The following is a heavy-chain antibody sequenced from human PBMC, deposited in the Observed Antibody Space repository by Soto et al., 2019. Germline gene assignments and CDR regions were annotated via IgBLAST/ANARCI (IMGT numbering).Heavy chain of an antibody. V-gene: IGHV4-30-4*01. CDR3: ARGRYCLTGRCFPNWFDS. CDR2: IYKSATT. J-gene: IGHJ5*01. CDR1: GDSISTVDYF. D-gene: IGHD2-15*01. Sequence: QVQLLQSGPGLVKPSQTLSLTCSVSGDSISTVDYFWAWIRQPPGQALEYIGYIYKSATTYYNPSYESRVAISLDTSKSQFSLNVASVTAADTAVYFCARGRYCLTGRCFPNWFDSWGQGTLVTVPS.